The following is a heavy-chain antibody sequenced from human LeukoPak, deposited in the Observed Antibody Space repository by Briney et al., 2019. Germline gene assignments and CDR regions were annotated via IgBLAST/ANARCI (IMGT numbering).Heavy chain of an antibody. V-gene: IGHV4-39*01. CDR2: IYYSGST. D-gene: IGHD3-16*01. J-gene: IGHJ4*02. Sequence: PSETLSLTCTVSGGSISSSSYYWGWIRQPPGKGLEWIGSIYYSGSTYYNPSLKSRVTISVDTSKNQFSLKLSSVTAADTAVYYCARLSLIGDGGDYWGQGTLVTVSS. CDR3: ARLSLIGDGGDY. CDR1: GGSISSSSYY.